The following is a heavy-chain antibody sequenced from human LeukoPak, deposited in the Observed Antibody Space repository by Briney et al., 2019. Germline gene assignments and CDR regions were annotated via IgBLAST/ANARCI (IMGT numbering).Heavy chain of an antibody. CDR1: GDSMSIYY. V-gene: IGHV4-59*01. J-gene: IGHJ4*02. CDR2: MFSRGSP. CDR3: ARGADSSGYYSIFYFDY. Sequence: SETLSLTCLVSGDSMSIYYWSWLRQPPGKGLEWIGNMFSRGSPDYNPSLKSRVTISVDTSKNQFSLKLSSVTAADTAVYYCARGADSSGYYSIFYFDYWGQGTLVTVSS. D-gene: IGHD3-22*01.